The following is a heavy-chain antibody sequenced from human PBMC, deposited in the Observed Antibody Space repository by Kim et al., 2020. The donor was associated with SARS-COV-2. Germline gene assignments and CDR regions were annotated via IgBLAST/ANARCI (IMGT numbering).Heavy chain of an antibody. CDR3: AKAPWVVPAASDAFDI. Sequence: SVKGRLTISRDNSKKTLYLQMNSLEAEDTAVYYCAKAPWVVPAASDAFDIWGQGTMVTVSS. J-gene: IGHJ3*02. D-gene: IGHD2-2*01. V-gene: IGHV3-23*01.